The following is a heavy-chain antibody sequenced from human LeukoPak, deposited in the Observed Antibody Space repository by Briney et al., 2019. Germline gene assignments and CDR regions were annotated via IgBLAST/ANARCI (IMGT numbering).Heavy chain of an antibody. CDR2: IPYDGSNK. D-gene: IGHD2-2*01. V-gene: IGHV3-30-3*01. Sequence: GGSLRLSCAASGFTFSSYAMHWVRQAPGKGLEWVAVIPYDGSNKYYADSVKGRFTISRDNSKNTLYLQMNSLRAEDTAVYYCARDVYCSSTSCGNFDYWGQGTLVTVSS. J-gene: IGHJ4*02. CDR3: ARDVYCSSTSCGNFDY. CDR1: GFTFSSYA.